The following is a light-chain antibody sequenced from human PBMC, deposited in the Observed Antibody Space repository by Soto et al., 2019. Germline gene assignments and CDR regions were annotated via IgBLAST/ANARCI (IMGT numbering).Light chain of an antibody. J-gene: IGLJ3*02. CDR3: ATWDISLRTGV. V-gene: IGLV1-51*01. CDR1: SSNIGNNY. Sequence: QSVLTQPPSMSAAPGQKVTTSCAGSSSNIGNNYVTWYKQLPGTAPKAVIYDNTQRPSEIPDRFSGSKSGTSATLGITGLQTGDEADYYCATWDISLRTGVFGGGTKLTVL. CDR2: DNT.